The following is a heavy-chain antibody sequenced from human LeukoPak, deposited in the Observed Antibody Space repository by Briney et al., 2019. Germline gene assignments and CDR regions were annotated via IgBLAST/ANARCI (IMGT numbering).Heavy chain of an antibody. J-gene: IGHJ5*02. CDR2: ILYDGSNG. CDR3: AKDGSSNLYGWFDP. CDR1: GFTFSSHA. V-gene: IGHV3-30-3*01. D-gene: IGHD6-13*01. Sequence: PGRSLRLSCAASGFTFSSHAMHWVRQAPGKGLEWVAVILYDGSNGYYADSVKGRFTISRDKSKNTLYLQMNSLRAEDTAVYYCAKDGSSNLYGWFDPWGQGTLVTVSS.